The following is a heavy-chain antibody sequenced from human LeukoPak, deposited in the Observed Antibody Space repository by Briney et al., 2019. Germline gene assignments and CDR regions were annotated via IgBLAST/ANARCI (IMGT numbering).Heavy chain of an antibody. CDR3: ARGYGSGSYYGY. D-gene: IGHD3-10*01. V-gene: IGHV4-39*01. J-gene: IGHJ4*02. Sequence: SETLSLTCTVSGGSITSRSYYWGWIRQPPGKGLEWIGSVYYTGSTYYNPSLKSRVTISVDTSKNQFSLKLSSVTAADTAVYYCARGYGSGSYYGYWGQGTLVTVSS. CDR2: VYYTGST. CDR1: GGSITSRSYY.